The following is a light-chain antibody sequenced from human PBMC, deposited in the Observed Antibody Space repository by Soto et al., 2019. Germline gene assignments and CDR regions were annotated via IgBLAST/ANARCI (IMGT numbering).Light chain of an antibody. CDR3: QQYRT. CDR1: QSVTRD. Sequence: EILLTQSPATLSVSPGERVTLSCRASQSVTRDLAWYQQKPGQAPRLLIYGASTRATGIPARFSGSGSGTEITLTINSLQSEDFAIYYCQQYRTFGQGTRVEIK. J-gene: IGKJ1*01. CDR2: GAS. V-gene: IGKV3-15*01.